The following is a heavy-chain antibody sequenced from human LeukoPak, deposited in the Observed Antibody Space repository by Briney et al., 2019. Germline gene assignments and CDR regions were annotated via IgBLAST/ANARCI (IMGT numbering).Heavy chain of an antibody. V-gene: IGHV4-4*07. D-gene: IGHD3-16*01. Sequence: SETLSLTCTVSGGSISSYYWSWIRQPAGRGLEWIGRIYYSGITNYNPSLKSRVTMSVDTSKNQFSLRLSSVTAADTAVYFCARESLIHSDPPAYVDFWGQGALVTVSS. CDR1: GGSISSYY. CDR2: IYYSGIT. CDR3: ARESLIHSDPPAYVDF. J-gene: IGHJ4*02.